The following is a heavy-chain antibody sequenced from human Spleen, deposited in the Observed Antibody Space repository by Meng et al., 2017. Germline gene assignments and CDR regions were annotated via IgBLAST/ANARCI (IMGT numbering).Heavy chain of an antibody. Sequence: GESLKISCAASGFTVSSNYMSWVRQAPGKGLEWVSVIYRDDNTYYADSVKGRFTISRHNSKNTVYLQMNSLRAEDTAVYHCARDWYRDSYYYGMDVWGQGTTVTVSS. CDR1: GFTVSSNY. CDR3: ARDWYRDSYYYGMDV. J-gene: IGHJ6*02. D-gene: IGHD1-26*01. CDR2: IYRDDNT. V-gene: IGHV3-53*04.